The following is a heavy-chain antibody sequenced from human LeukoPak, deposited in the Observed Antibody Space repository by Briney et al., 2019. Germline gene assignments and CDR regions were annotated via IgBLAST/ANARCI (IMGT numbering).Heavy chain of an antibody. D-gene: IGHD6-19*01. J-gene: IGHJ4*02. CDR1: GFTFSSYS. CDR3: AKERNLEIAVAGTIFDY. V-gene: IGHV3-66*01. Sequence: GGSLRLSCAASGFTFSSYSMNWVRQAPGKGLEWVSVIYSGGDTYYADSVKGRFTISRDNSQNMIYLEMSSLKAEDTAVYYCAKERNLEIAVAGTIFDYWGQGTLVTVSS. CDR2: IYSGGDT.